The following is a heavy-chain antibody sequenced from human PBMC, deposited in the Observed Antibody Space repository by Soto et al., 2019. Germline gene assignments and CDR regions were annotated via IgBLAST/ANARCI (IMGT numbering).Heavy chain of an antibody. Sequence: GGSLRLSCAASGFTFSSYGMHWVRQAPGKGLEWVAVIWYDGSNKYYADSVKGRFTISRDNSKNTLYLQMNSLRAEDTAVYYCAKDLVWIQLWWGTSDGMDVWGQGTTVTVSS. CDR3: AKDLVWIQLWWGTSDGMDV. CDR2: IWYDGSNK. CDR1: GFTFSSYG. V-gene: IGHV3-30*02. J-gene: IGHJ6*02. D-gene: IGHD5-18*01.